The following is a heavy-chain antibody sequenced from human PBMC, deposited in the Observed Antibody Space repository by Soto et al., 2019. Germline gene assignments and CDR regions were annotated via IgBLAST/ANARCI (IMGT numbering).Heavy chain of an antibody. D-gene: IGHD6-19*01. CDR3: ARGRGTYSSGWAEYFQH. Sequence: QVQLQESGPGLVKPSGTLSLTCAVSGGSISSSNWWSWVRQPPGKGLEWIGEIYHSGSTNYNPSLKSRVTISVAKSKDQFSLKLSSVTAADTAVYYCARGRGTYSSGWAEYFQHWGQGTLVPVSS. V-gene: IGHV4-4*02. J-gene: IGHJ1*01. CDR2: IYHSGST. CDR1: GGSISSSNW.